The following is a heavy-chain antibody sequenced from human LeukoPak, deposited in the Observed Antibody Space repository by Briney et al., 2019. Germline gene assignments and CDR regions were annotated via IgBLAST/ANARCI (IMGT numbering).Heavy chain of an antibody. Sequence: PGGSLRLSCAAPGFTFSDYHMSWIRQAPGKGLEWVSHITGSGYTMSYADSVKGRFTISRDNAKNSLFLHVNSLRAEDTAVYYCAREGRPGAFDPWGQGTLVTVSS. CDR3: AREGRPGAFDP. J-gene: IGHJ5*02. D-gene: IGHD3-10*01. V-gene: IGHV3-11*01. CDR1: GFTFSDYH. CDR2: ITGSGYTM.